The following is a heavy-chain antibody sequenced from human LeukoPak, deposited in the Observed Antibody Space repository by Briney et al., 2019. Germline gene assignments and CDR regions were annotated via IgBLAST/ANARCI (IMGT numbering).Heavy chain of an antibody. Sequence: GSLRLSYAASGFTFSSYGMHWVRQAPGKGLEWVAVIWYDGSNKYYADSVKGRFTISRDNSKNTLYLQMNSLRAEDTAVYYCAKEDSSSSGVGFDPWGQGTLVTVSS. V-gene: IGHV3-33*06. CDR1: GFTFSSYG. D-gene: IGHD6-6*01. CDR2: IWYDGSNK. CDR3: AKEDSSSSGVGFDP. J-gene: IGHJ5*02.